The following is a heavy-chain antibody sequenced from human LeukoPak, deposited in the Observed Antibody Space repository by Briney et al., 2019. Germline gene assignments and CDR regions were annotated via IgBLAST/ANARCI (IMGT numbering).Heavy chain of an antibody. D-gene: IGHD1-1*01. CDR3: VRSVGMSGTNAFDI. J-gene: IGHJ3*02. Sequence: SETLSLTCTVSGGSISAYFWNWIRQPPGKGLEWIGYMYYSGSTNYNPSLKTRVTMSVDTSKSQFSLKLTSVTATDTAIYYCVRSVGMSGTNAFDIWGQGTMVTVSS. CDR1: GGSISAYF. CDR2: MYYSGST. V-gene: IGHV4-59*08.